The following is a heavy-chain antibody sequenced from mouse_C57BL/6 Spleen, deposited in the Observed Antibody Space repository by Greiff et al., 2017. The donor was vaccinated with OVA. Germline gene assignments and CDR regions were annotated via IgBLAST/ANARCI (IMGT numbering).Heavy chain of an antibody. Sequence: VQLQQPGAELVKPGASVKMSCKASGYTFTSYWITWVKQRPGQGLEWIGDIYPGSGSTNYNEKFKSKATLTVDTSSSTAYMQLSSLTSEDSAVYYCARGVITTVVGGFDYWGQGTTLTVSS. J-gene: IGHJ2*01. CDR2: IYPGSGST. V-gene: IGHV1-55*01. CDR3: ARGVITTVVGGFDY. D-gene: IGHD1-1*01. CDR1: GYTFTSYW.